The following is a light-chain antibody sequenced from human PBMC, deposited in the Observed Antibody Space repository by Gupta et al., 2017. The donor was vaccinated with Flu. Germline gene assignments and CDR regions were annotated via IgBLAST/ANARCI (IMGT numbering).Light chain of an antibody. V-gene: IGLV1-44*01. CDR3: ATWDDNMNGYV. Sequence: QSVLTHPPSASGTPGQRIISSCSGSGSNIGRNPVNWYQQLTGTPPELLIYSNTFRPSGVPVRFSASRSGTSASLDISGLQSEDEDDYYCATWDDNMNGYVFGTGTKVTVL. CDR2: SNT. CDR1: GSNIGRNP. J-gene: IGLJ1*01.